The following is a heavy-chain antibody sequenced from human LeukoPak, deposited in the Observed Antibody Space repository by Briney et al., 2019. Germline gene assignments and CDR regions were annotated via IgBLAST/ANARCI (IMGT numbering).Heavy chain of an antibody. CDR3: ARHMTTVTTGYYYYYYMDV. CDR1: GFSFTSYW. CDR2: ISPRDSDI. J-gene: IGHJ6*03. Sequence: GEPLKISCKGSGFSFTSYWIGWVRQMPGKGLEWMGIISPRDSDIRYSPSFQGQVTISADKSISTAYLQWSSLKASDTAMYYCARHMTTVTTGYYYYYYMDVWGKGTTVTVSS. D-gene: IGHD4-11*01. V-gene: IGHV5-51*01.